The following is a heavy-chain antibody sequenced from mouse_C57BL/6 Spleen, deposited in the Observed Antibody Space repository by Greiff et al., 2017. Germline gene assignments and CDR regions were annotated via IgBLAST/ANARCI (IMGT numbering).Heavy chain of an antibody. CDR1: GYTFTSYW. CDR2: IDPSDSET. Sequence: QVQLQQPGAELVRPGSSVKLSCKASGYTFTSYWMHWVKQRPIQGLEWIGNIDPSDSETHYNQKFKDKATLTVDKSSSTAYMQRSSLTSEDSAVYYCARGIWDEDYWGQGTTLTVSS. V-gene: IGHV1-52*01. J-gene: IGHJ2*01. D-gene: IGHD4-1*01. CDR3: ARGIWDEDY.